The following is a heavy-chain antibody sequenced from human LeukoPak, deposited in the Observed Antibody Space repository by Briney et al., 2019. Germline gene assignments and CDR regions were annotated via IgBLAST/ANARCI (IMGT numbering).Heavy chain of an antibody. V-gene: IGHV3-30*02. D-gene: IGHD2-2*02. Sequence: PGGSLRLSCAASGFTFSSYGMHWVRQAPGKGLEWVAFIRYDGSNKYYADSVKGRFTISRDNSKNTLYLQMNSLRAEDTAVYYCAKYGAYCSSTSCYRGYYYYYMDVWGKGTTVTVSS. CDR3: AKYGAYCSSTSCYRGYYYYYMDV. CDR1: GFTFSSYG. CDR2: IRYDGSNK. J-gene: IGHJ6*03.